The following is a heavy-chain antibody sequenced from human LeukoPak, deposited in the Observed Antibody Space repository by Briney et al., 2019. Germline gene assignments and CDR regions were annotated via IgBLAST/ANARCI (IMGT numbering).Heavy chain of an antibody. J-gene: IGHJ4*02. Sequence: GASVKVSCKASGYTFTGYYMHWVRQAPGQGLEWMGGIIPIFGTANYAQKFQGRVTITADKSTSTAYMELSSLRSEDTAVYYCARDGGGSNRNFDYWGQGTLVTVSS. CDR2: IIPIFGTA. CDR3: ARDGGGSNRNFDY. CDR1: GYTFTGYY. D-gene: IGHD3-16*01. V-gene: IGHV1-69*06.